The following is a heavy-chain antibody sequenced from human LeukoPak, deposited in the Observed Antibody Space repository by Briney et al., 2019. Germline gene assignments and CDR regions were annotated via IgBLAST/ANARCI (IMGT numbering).Heavy chain of an antibody. Sequence: KPSETLSLTCTVSGGSISSHYWSWIRQPPGKGLEWIGYIYYSGSTNYNPSLKSRVTISVDTSKNQFSLKLSSVTAADTAVYYCARLKVTTVTTISYYYYYGMDVWGQGTTVTVSS. CDR2: IYYSGST. CDR3: ARLKVTTVTTISYYYYYGMDV. J-gene: IGHJ6*02. CDR1: GGSISSHY. V-gene: IGHV4-59*08. D-gene: IGHD4-17*01.